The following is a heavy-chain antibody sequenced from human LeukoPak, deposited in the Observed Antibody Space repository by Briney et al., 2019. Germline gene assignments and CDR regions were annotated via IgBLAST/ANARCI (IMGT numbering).Heavy chain of an antibody. Sequence: TGGSLRLSCAASGFTVSSNYMSWVRQAPGKGLEWVSVIYSGGSPYYADSVKGRFTISRHNSKNTLYLQMNSLRAEDTAVYYCAREAYYYDSSGYYIWGQGTLVTVSS. J-gene: IGHJ4*02. D-gene: IGHD3-22*01. CDR1: GFTVSSNY. CDR3: AREAYYYDSSGYYI. V-gene: IGHV3-53*04. CDR2: IYSGGSP.